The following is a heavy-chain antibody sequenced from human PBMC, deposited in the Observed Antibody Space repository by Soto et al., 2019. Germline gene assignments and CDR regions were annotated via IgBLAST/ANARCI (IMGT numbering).Heavy chain of an antibody. CDR1: GYTFTSNA. D-gene: IGHD3-10*01. CDR2: INGGDAHT. J-gene: IGHJ4*02. V-gene: IGHV1-3*01. CDR3: ARGFHGSADY. Sequence: SFKVSFNASGYTFTSNAIHWGRQAPGQRLEWMWCINGGDAHTLYSQSFQGRVTLTRDTSATTAYMELSSLTSEDTAVYYCARGFHGSADYWGQGPLVTV.